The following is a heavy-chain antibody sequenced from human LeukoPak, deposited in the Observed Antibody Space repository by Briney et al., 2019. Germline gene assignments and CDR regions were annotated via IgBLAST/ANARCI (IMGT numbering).Heavy chain of an antibody. J-gene: IGHJ4*02. CDR2: ITSSGSTI. CDR3: AKERDGYNHGFDY. CDR1: GFTFSDYY. V-gene: IGHV3-11*01. D-gene: IGHD5-24*01. Sequence: AGGSLRLSCAASGFTFSDYYMSWIRQAPGKGLEWVSYITSSGSTINYADSVKGRFTVFRDNSKNTLYLQMNSLRAEDTAVYYCAKERDGYNHGFDYWGQGTLVTVSS.